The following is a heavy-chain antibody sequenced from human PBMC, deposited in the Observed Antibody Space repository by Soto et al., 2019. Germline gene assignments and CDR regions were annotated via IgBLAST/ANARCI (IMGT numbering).Heavy chain of an antibody. Sequence: ASVKVSCKASGYTFTGYYMHWVRQAPGQGLEWMGWINPNSGGTNYAQKFQGWVTMTRDTSISTAYMELSRLRSDATAVYYCARAHIMGTGYYYYGMDVWGQGTTVTVSS. CDR2: INPNSGGT. CDR1: GYTFTGYY. CDR3: ARAHIMGTGYYYYGMDV. J-gene: IGHJ6*02. D-gene: IGHD7-27*01. V-gene: IGHV1-2*04.